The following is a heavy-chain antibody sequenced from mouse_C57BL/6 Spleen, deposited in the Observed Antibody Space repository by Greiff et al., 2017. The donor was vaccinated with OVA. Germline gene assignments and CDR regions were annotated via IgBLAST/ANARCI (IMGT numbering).Heavy chain of an antibody. D-gene: IGHD4-1*01. CDR1: GFSFTSYA. CDR3: ARNNPGTGGWYFDV. CDR2: IWTGGGT. V-gene: IGHV2-9-1*01. Sequence: VKLVESGPGLVAPSQRLSITCTVSGFSFTSYAISWVRQPPGKGLEWLGVIWTGGGTNYNSALKSRLSISKDNSKSQVFLKMNSLQTDDTARYYCARNNPGTGGWYFDVWGTGTTVTVSS. J-gene: IGHJ1*03.